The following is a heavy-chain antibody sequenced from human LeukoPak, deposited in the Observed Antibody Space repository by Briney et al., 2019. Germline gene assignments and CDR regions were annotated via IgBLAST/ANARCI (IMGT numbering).Heavy chain of an antibody. D-gene: IGHD6-6*01. CDR3: ARIGYSSSSLDY. CDR1: GFTFSSFA. Sequence: PGGSLRLSCAAPGFTFSSFAMTWVRQAPGKGLEWVANIKQDGSVKYYVDSVKGRFTISRDNAKNFLQMNSLRVEDTAVYYCARIGYSSSSLDYWGQGTLVTVSS. V-gene: IGHV3-7*01. J-gene: IGHJ4*02. CDR2: IKQDGSVK.